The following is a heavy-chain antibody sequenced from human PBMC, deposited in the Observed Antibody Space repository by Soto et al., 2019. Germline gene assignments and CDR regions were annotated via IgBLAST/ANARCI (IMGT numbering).Heavy chain of an antibody. Sequence: PSETLSLTCAVYGGSFNNYYWRWIRQPPAKGLEWIGEVNHSGSTNYNPSLKSRVTISVDTSKNQFSLKLSSVTAADTAVYYCARGPDSSGYYYYYGMDVWGQGTTVTVSS. J-gene: IGHJ6*02. V-gene: IGHV4-34*01. CDR3: ARGPDSSGYYYYYGMDV. CDR1: GGSFNNYY. D-gene: IGHD3-22*01. CDR2: VNHSGST.